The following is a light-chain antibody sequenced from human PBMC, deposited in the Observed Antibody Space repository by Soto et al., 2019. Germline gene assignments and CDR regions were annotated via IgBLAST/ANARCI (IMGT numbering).Light chain of an antibody. CDR2: GAS. V-gene: IGKV3-15*01. CDR3: QQYNNWPWT. Sequence: EIGMKQSPATLSVSPKERATLSCRASQSVSSNLAWYQQKPGQAPRLLISGASTRATAIPARFSGSASGTEFTLTISSLQSEDFALYYCQQYNNWPWTFGQGTKV. CDR1: QSVSSN. J-gene: IGKJ1*01.